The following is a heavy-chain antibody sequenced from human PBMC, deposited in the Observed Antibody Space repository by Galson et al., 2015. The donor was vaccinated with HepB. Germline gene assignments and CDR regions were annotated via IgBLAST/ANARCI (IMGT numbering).Heavy chain of an antibody. J-gene: IGHJ3*02. V-gene: IGHV1-69*04. CDR3: ARDYSSGWYEEGRVAFDI. D-gene: IGHD6-19*01. CDR1: GGTFSSYT. Sequence: SVKVSCKASGGTFSSYTISWVRQAPGQGLEWMGRIIPILGIANYAQKFQGRVTITADKSTSTAYMELSSLRSEDTAVYYCARDYSSGWYEEGRVAFDIWGQGTMVTVSS. CDR2: IIPILGIA.